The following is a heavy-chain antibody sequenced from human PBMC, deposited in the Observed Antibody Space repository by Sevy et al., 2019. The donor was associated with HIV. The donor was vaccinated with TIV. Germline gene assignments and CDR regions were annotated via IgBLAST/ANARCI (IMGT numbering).Heavy chain of an antibody. D-gene: IGHD3-10*01. CDR1: GGSIRSHY. J-gene: IGHJ4*02. CDR3: ARVGHKRGSYFEV. V-gene: IGHV4-59*11. Sequence: WETLSLTCIISGGSIRSHYWSWIQQSPGKGLEWIGYIVESGSIKYNPSLNSRVTMTLDTSKDQVSLNLRSVDAADTAVYYCARVGHKRGSYFEVWGQGILVTVSS. CDR2: IVESGSI.